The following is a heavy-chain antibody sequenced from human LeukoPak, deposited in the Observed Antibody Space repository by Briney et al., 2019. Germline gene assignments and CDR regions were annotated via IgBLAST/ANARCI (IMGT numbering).Heavy chain of an antibody. CDR1: GGSISSSSYY. CDR3: ARVPAAALXFDI. D-gene: IGHD6-13*01. CDR2: ICYRGST. Sequence: SEALSLSCTVSGGSISSSSYYWGWIRQPPGKGLERIGRICYRGSTDYYPSVKRRLANLVDTAKNEFSLELSSVTAADSAGYHCARVPAAALXFDIWGQGTMVTVSS. V-gene: IGHV4-39*07. J-gene: IGHJ3*02.